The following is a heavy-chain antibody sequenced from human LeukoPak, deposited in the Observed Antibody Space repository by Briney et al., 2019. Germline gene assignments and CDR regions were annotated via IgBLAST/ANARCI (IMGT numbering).Heavy chain of an antibody. CDR1: GFTFSSYG. CDR2: ISYDGSNK. Sequence: GGSLRLSCAASGFTFSSYGMHWVRQAPGKGLEWVAVISYDGSNKYYADSVKGRFTISRDNSKNTLYLQMNSLRAEDTAVYYCARGSPYYYDCSGYGPYWGQGTLVTVSS. CDR3: ARGSPYYYDCSGYGPY. D-gene: IGHD3-22*01. J-gene: IGHJ4*02. V-gene: IGHV3-30*03.